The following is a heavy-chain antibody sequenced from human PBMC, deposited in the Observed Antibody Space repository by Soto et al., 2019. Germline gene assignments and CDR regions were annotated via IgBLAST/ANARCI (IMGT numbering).Heavy chain of an antibody. D-gene: IGHD6-13*01. J-gene: IGHJ3*01. CDR3: ARDDASSSRARAFDF. Sequence: QVQLVQSGAEVKKPGASVKVSCKASGYTFTSYDINWVRQAPGQGLEWMGWISGYSGITNYAPRLQDRVTMTTDTSTSTAYMELRSLRSDDTAIFYCARDDASSSRARAFDFWGQGTMVTVSS. V-gene: IGHV1-18*01. CDR1: GYTFTSYD. CDR2: ISGYSGIT.